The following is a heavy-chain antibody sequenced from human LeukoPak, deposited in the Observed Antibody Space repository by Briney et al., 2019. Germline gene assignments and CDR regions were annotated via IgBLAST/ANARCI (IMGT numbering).Heavy chain of an antibody. CDR1: GFTFSDYY. D-gene: IGHD2-2*01. CDR3: ARTPGYCSSTSRIGEYFDL. V-gene: IGHV3-11*06. CDR2: ISSSSSYT. J-gene: IGHJ2*01. Sequence: KPGGSLRLSCAASGFTFSDYYMSWIRQAPGKGLEWVSYISSSSSYTNYADSVKGRFTISRDNAKNSLYLQMNSLRAEDTAVYYCARTPGYCSSTSRIGEYFDLWGRGTLVTVSS.